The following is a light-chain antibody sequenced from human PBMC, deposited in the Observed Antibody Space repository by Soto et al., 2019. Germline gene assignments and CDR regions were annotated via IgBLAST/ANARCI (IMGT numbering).Light chain of an antibody. V-gene: IGLV2-14*01. CDR1: SSDVGGYNY. CDR2: DVS. Sequence: QSVLTQPASVSGSPGQSITISCTGTSSDVGGYNYVCWYQKHPGRAPNLVIYDVSNRPSGVSNRFSGSKSGNTASLTISGLQAEDEADYYCISYTSSSTWVFGGGTKVTVL. J-gene: IGLJ3*02. CDR3: ISYTSSSTWV.